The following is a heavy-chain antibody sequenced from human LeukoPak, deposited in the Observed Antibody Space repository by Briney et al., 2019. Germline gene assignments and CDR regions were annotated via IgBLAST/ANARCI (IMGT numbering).Heavy chain of an antibody. Sequence: GGSLRLSCAASGFTFSNYAMHWVRQAPGKGLEWVAVISYDGSDKYYADSVKGRFTISRDRSKNTLYLQMNSLRAEDTAVYYCARDIGYYGSGENDAFDIWGQGTMVTVSS. V-gene: IGHV3-30*04. CDR3: ARDIGYYGSGENDAFDI. CDR1: GFTFSNYA. CDR2: ISYDGSDK. J-gene: IGHJ3*02. D-gene: IGHD3-10*01.